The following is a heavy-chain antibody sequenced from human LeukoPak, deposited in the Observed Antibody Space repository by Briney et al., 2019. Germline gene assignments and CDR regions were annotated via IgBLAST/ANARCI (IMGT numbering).Heavy chain of an antibody. CDR3: ASGYRF. Sequence: SSETLSLTCAVYGGSFSGYYWSWIRQPPGKGLEWIGEINHSGSTNYNPSLKSRVTISVDTSKNQFSLKLSSVTAADTAVYYCASGYRFWGQGTLVTASS. CDR2: INHSGST. V-gene: IGHV4-34*01. J-gene: IGHJ4*02. CDR1: GGSFSGYY. D-gene: IGHD1-26*01.